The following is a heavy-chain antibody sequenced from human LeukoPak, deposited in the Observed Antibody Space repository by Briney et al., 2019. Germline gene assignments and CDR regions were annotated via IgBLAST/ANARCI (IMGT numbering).Heavy chain of an antibody. Sequence: GESLKISCKGSEYSFTTYWIGWVRQMPGKGLEYMGIINPGKSDTRYSPSFQGQVTISADKSINTAYLQWGSLRASDTAIYYCARLLGLKVVIPDDEAFDIWGQGTMVTVSS. D-gene: IGHD2-2*01. CDR3: ARLLGLKVVIPDDEAFDI. V-gene: IGHV5-51*01. CDR1: EYSFTTYW. J-gene: IGHJ3*02. CDR2: INPGKSDT.